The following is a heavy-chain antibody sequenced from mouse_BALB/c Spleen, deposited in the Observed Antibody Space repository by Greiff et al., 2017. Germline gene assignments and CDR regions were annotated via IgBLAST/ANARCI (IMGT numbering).Heavy chain of an antibody. V-gene: IGHV2-6-7*01. CDR2: IWGDGST. Sequence: QVQLQQSGPGLVAPSQSLSITCTVSGFSLTGYGVNWVRQPPGKGLEWLGMIWGDGSTDYNSALKSRLSISKDNSKSQVFLKMNSLQTDDTARYYCARVLIYDGYYDAMDYWGQGTSVTVSS. D-gene: IGHD2-3*01. CDR3: ARVLIYDGYYDAMDY. CDR1: GFSLTGYG. J-gene: IGHJ4*01.